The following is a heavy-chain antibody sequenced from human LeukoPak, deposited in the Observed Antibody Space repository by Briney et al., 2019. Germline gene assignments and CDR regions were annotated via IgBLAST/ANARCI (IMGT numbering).Heavy chain of an antibody. D-gene: IGHD3-16*01. V-gene: IGHV4-38-2*02. CDR3: ARPTLLGGVGAFDI. CDR1: GYSISSGYY. CDR2: IYHSGST. J-gene: IGHJ3*02. Sequence: SETLSLTCTVSGYSISSGYYWGWIRQPPGKGLEWIGSIYHSGSTYYNPSLKSRVTISVDTSKNQFSLKLSSVTAADTAVYYCARPTLLGGVGAFDIWGQGTMVTVSS.